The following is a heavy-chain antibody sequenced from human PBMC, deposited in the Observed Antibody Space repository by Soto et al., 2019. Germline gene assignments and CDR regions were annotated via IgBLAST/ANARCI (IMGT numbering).Heavy chain of an antibody. V-gene: IGHV4-30-2*01. CDR3: ARVCFYFQGVSFSTHYGMEV. J-gene: IGHJ6*02. Sequence: PSGTLSLTCAASGASIRIAGYSWSWLRPPPGRDLEWIGHIYHSGLTYYNPSLKSRVTMTINTSDNQFPLKMTSVTAADTAVYFCARVCFYFQGVSFSTHYGMEVWGQATPVTVSS. D-gene: IGHD2-8*01. CDR2: IYHSGLT. CDR1: GASIRIAGYS.